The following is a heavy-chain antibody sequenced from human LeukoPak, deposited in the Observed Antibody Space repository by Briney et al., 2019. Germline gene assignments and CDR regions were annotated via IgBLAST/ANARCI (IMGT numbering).Heavy chain of an antibody. CDR2: IYSGGST. J-gene: IGHJ2*01. D-gene: IGHD2-2*01. Sequence: GGSLRLSCAASGFTVSSNYMSWVRQAPGKGLEWVSVIYSGGSTYYADSVKGRFTISRDNAKNSLYLQMNSLRAEDTAVYYCARDAEGIVVVPAAESSYWYFDLWGRGTLVTVSS. CDR3: ARDAEGIVVVPAAESSYWYFDL. V-gene: IGHV3-66*01. CDR1: GFTVSSNY.